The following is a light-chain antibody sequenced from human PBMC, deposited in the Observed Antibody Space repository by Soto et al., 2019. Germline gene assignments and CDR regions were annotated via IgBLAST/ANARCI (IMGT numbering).Light chain of an antibody. CDR2: RAC. Sequence: PSSMSTSVGDRVTITCRASQGIGTDLGWYRQNPARAPELLSYRACSLESGVPSRFSGSGSGTEFTLTISSLQPDDFATYYCQHYNSYSEAFGQGTKVDIK. J-gene: IGKJ1*01. CDR3: QHYNSYSEA. CDR1: QGIGTD. V-gene: IGKV1-5*03.